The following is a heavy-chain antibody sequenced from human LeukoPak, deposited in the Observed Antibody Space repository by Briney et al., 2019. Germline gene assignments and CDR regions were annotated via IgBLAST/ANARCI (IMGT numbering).Heavy chain of an antibody. CDR2: IIPIFGTA. V-gene: IGHV1-69*13. D-gene: IGHD3-9*01. Sequence: GVSVTVSCLASGGTFSSYAISWVRQAPGQGLEWMGGIIPIFGTANYAQMFQGRVTNTADESTSTAYMELSRLRSEETAVYYCASNYDILPDYWGQGTLVTVSS. CDR3: ASNYDILPDY. J-gene: IGHJ4*02. CDR1: GGTFSSYA.